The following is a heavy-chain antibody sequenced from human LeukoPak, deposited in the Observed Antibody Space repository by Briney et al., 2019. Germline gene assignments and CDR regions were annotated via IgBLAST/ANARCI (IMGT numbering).Heavy chain of an antibody. CDR1: GFTFSRYR. J-gene: IGHJ4*02. D-gene: IGHD4-17*01. CDR3: ARGGDDDFDLGDY. Sequence: GGSLRLSCAASGFTFSRYRMSWVRQAPGKGLEWVANIKQDGSAKYYVDSVKGRFTISRDNAKNSMYLQMNSLRAEDTAVYYCARGGDDDFDLGDYWGQGTLVTVSS. V-gene: IGHV3-7*01. CDR2: IKQDGSAK.